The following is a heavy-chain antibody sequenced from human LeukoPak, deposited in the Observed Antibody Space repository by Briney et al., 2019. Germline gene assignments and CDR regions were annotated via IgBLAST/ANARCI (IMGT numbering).Heavy chain of an antibody. V-gene: IGHV3-21*01. CDR3: ARCYGSGSYGTYWDFDL. J-gene: IGHJ2*01. Sequence: GGSLRLSCAASGFTFSSYTINWVRQAPGKGLEWVSSISSSSNDIYYTDSMKGRFTISRDNAKNSLYLHMNSLRAEDTAVYYCARCYGSGSYGTYWDFDLWGRGTLVTVSS. D-gene: IGHD3-10*01. CDR1: GFTFSSYT. CDR2: ISSSSNDI.